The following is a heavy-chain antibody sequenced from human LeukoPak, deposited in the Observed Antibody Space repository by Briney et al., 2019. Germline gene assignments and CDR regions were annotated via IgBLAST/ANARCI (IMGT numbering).Heavy chain of an antibody. CDR3: VRHDSSGYYFDY. V-gene: IGHV4-61*02. CDR1: GGSISSGSYY. Sequence: SETLSLPCTVSGGSISSGSYYWSWIRQPAGKGLEWIGRIYTSGTTNYNPSLKSRVTISVDTSKNQFSLKLSSVTAADTAVYYCVRHDSSGYYFDYWGQGTLVTVSS. D-gene: IGHD3-22*01. CDR2: IYTSGTT. J-gene: IGHJ4*02.